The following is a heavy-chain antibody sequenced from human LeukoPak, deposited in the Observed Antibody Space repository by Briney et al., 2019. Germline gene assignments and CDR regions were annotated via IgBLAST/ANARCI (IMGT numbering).Heavy chain of an antibody. J-gene: IGHJ5*02. CDR3: AKALTYYDFWNGFDP. CDR1: GFTFDDYA. CDR2: ISWDGGST. V-gene: IGHV3-43D*04. D-gene: IGHD3-3*01. Sequence: PGGSLRLSRAASGFTFDDYAMHWVRQAPGKGLEWVSLISWDGGSTYYADSVKGRFTISRDNSKNSLYLQMNSLRAEDTALYYCAKALTYYDFWNGFDPWGQGTLVTVSS.